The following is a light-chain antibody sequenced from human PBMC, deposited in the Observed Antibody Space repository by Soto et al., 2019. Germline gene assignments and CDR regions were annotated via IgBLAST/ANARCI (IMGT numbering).Light chain of an antibody. CDR3: QTWGNGIHYV. CDR2: LNSDGSH. V-gene: IGLV4-69*01. J-gene: IGLJ1*01. CDR1: SGHSSYA. Sequence: QAVLTQSPSASASLGASVKLTCTLSSGHSSYAIAWHQQQPEKGPRYLMKLNSDGSHSKGDGIPDRFSGSSSGAERYLTISGLQSEDEADYYCQTWGNGIHYVFGTGTKLTVL.